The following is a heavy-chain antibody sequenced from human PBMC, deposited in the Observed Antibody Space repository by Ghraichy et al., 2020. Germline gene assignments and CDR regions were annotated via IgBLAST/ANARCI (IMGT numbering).Heavy chain of an antibody. J-gene: IGHJ3*02. CDR2: FDPEDGET. CDR3: ATDRFHDSSGYRLDAFDI. CDR1: GYTLTELS. D-gene: IGHD3-22*01. Sequence: ASVKVSCKVSGYTLTELSMHWVRQAPGTGLEWMGGFDPEDGETIYAQKFQGRVTMTEDTSTDTAYMELSSLRSEDTAVYYCATDRFHDSSGYRLDAFDIWGQGTMVTVSS. V-gene: IGHV1-24*01.